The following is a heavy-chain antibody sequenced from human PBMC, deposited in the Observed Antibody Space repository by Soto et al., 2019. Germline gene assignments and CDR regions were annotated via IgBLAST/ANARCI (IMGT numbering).Heavy chain of an antibody. J-gene: IGHJ4*02. V-gene: IGHV1-69*12. CDR3: AGESGSGDAAFDY. Sequence: QVQLVQSGAEVKKPGSSVKVSCKASGGTFSSYAISWVRQAPGQGLEWMGGIIPIFGTANYAQKFQGRVTITADESASTADMELSSLRAEDTAVYYAAGESGSGDAAFDYWGQGTLVTVSS. CDR2: IIPIFGTA. CDR1: GGTFSSYA. D-gene: IGHD5-12*01.